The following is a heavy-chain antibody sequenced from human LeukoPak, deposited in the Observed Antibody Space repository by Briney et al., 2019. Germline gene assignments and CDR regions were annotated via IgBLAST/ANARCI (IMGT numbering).Heavy chain of an antibody. CDR1: GDSITRNY. CDR2: TYNSGNT. J-gene: IGHJ4*02. V-gene: IGHV4-4*07. D-gene: IGHD3-22*01. Sequence: SETLSLTCTVSGDSITRNYWSWIGQPAGKGLEWIGRTYNSGNTNYSPSLESRVTMSTDTSKNQFSLKLTSVTAADTAVYYCARGSFDSSGYYVFDYWGQGTLVTVSS. CDR3: ARGSFDSSGYYVFDY.